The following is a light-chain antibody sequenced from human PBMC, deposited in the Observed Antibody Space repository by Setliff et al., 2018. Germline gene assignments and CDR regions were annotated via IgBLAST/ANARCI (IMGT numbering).Light chain of an antibody. CDR3: SSYAGSSNCV. Sequence: QSALAQPPSASGSPGQSVTISCTGTSSDVGGYNYVSWYQQLPGKAPKLMISEVSKRPSGVPDRFSGSKSGNTASLTVSGLQAEDEADYYCSSYAGSSNCVFGTGTKVTVL. J-gene: IGLJ1*01. CDR1: SSDVGGYNY. V-gene: IGLV2-8*01. CDR2: EVS.